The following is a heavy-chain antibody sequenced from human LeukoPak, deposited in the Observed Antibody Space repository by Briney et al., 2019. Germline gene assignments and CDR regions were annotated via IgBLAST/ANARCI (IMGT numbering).Heavy chain of an antibody. J-gene: IGHJ4*02. V-gene: IGHV4-31*03. CDR1: VGSISNGFKY. CDR2: IYHSGRS. Sequence: SETLSLTCTVSVGSISNGFKYWSWIRQHPGRGLEWIGYIYHSGRSYYNPSLKSRITMSVDTSKNQFSLNLSSVTAADTAVYYCARDQVECTGGTCQSRVGFDFWGQGTLVTVSS. CDR3: ARDQVECTGGTCQSRVGFDF. D-gene: IGHD2-8*02.